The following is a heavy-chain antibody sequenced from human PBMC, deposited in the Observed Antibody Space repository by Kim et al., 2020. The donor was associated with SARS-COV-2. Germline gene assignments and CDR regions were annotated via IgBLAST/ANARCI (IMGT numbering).Heavy chain of an antibody. D-gene: IGHD3-3*01. Sequence: GGSLRLSCAASGFTFSSYAMSWVRQAPGKGLEWVSAISGSGGSTYYADSVKGRFTISRDNSKNTLYLQMNSLRAEDTAVYYCAKEGFLEWLLYLERRGFAFDIWGQGTMVTVSS. J-gene: IGHJ3*02. V-gene: IGHV3-23*01. CDR2: ISGSGGST. CDR1: GFTFSSYA. CDR3: AKEGFLEWLLYLERRGFAFDI.